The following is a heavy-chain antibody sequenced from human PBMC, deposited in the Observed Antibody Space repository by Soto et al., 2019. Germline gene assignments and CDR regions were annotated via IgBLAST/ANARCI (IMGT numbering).Heavy chain of an antibody. CDR2: IYYSGST. V-gene: IGHV4-39*01. D-gene: IGHD2-15*01. Sequence: SETLSLTCTVSGGSISSSSYYWGWIRQPPGKGLEWIGSIYYSGSTYYNPSLKSRVTISVDTSKNQFSLKLSSVTAADTAVYYCAGGHCSGGSCYMITWGQGTLVTVSS. CDR3: AGGHCSGGSCYMIT. CDR1: GGSISSSSYY. J-gene: IGHJ5*02.